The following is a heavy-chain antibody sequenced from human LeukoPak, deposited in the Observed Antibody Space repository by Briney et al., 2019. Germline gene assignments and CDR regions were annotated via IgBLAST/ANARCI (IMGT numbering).Heavy chain of an antibody. CDR3: ARGFFGSGYLSVQF. CDR2: IHPSGGTT. Sequence: ASVKVSCKASGYTFTGYYMHWVRQSPGQGLEWMGLIHPSGGTTAYAQKFRGRVTMTRDMSTSTFYMELSSLRSEDTAVYYCARGFFGSGYLSVQFWGQGTLVTVSS. D-gene: IGHD3-22*01. V-gene: IGHV1-46*01. CDR1: GYTFTGYY. J-gene: IGHJ1*01.